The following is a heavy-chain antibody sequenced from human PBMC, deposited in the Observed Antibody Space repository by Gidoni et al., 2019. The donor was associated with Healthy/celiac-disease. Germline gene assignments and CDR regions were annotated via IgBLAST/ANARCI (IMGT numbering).Heavy chain of an antibody. CDR3: ARVVGFLELLHGGWFDP. V-gene: IGHV4-39*07. CDR1: GGSISSSRYD. Sequence: QLKLQESGPGRVKPAETRSGTCTVSGGSISSSRYDWGGIRQPPGKGLEWIGSLYYSGRTYYPPSLKSRVTISVATSKNQFSLQLSSVTAADTAVYYCARVVGFLELLHGGWFDPWGQGTLVTVSS. CDR2: LYYSGRT. D-gene: IGHD3-3*01. J-gene: IGHJ5*02.